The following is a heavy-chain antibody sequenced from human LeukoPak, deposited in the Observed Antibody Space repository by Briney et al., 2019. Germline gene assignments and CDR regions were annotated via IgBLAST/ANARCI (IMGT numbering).Heavy chain of an antibody. CDR3: ARGPYSYDSSGAFDI. CDR2: ISSSGST. Sequence: PSETLSLTCTVSGASISSGNDYWSWIRQPAGKGLEWIGRISSSGSTNYNPSLKSRVTISVDTSKNQFSLKLSSVTAADTAVYFCARGPYSYDSSGAFDIWGQGTMVTVSS. CDR1: GASISSGNDY. J-gene: IGHJ3*02. V-gene: IGHV4-61*02. D-gene: IGHD3-22*01.